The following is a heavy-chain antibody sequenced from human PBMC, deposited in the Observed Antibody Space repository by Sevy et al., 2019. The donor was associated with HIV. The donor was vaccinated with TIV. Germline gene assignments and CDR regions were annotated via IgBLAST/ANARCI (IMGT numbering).Heavy chain of an antibody. CDR1: GFAFSSHA. V-gene: IGHV3-30-3*01. CDR2: ISYEGTET. CDR3: ARDGGYSIKWYPLY. J-gene: IGHJ4*01. D-gene: IGHD1-26*01. Sequence: GGSLRLSCAASGFAFSSHAMHWVRQAPGKGLEWVAPISYEGTETFYAASVEGRFTISRDNSKNMLSLQINSLRPEDTAVYYCARDGGYSIKWYPLYWGHGTLVTVSS.